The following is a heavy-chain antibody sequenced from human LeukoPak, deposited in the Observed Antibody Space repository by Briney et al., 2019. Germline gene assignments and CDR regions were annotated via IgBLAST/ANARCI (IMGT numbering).Heavy chain of an antibody. CDR1: GFTVSSNY. V-gene: IGHV3-66*01. Sequence: PGGSLRLSCVVSGFTVSSNYMSWVRQAPGKGLEWVSIIYSGGATYYADSVKGRFTISRDNSKNTLYLQMNSLRAEDTAVYYCARGGPSSGYYYFDYWGQGTLVTASS. D-gene: IGHD5-12*01. CDR2: IYSGGAT. J-gene: IGHJ4*02. CDR3: ARGGPSSGYYYFDY.